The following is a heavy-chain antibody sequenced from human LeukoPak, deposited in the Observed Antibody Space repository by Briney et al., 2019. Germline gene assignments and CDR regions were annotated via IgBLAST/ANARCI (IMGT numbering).Heavy chain of an antibody. J-gene: IGHJ4*02. D-gene: IGHD3-22*01. V-gene: IGHV1-18*01. CDR3: ARLREGMIVVIFDY. CDR2: ISAYNGNT. Sequence: ASVKLSCKASGYTFTSYGISWARQAPGQGLEWMGWISAYNGNTNYAQKLQGRVTMTTDTSTSTAYMELRSLRSDDTAVYYCARLREGMIVVIFDYWGQRTLVTVSS. CDR1: GYTFTSYG.